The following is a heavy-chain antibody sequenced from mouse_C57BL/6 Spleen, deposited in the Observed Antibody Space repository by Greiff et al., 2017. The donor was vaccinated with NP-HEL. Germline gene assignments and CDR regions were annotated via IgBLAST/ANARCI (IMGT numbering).Heavy chain of an antibody. CDR1: GYSLTGYG. CDR2: IWSGGRT. CDR3: AGKATVGDAMDY. Sequence: QVQLKESGPGLVQPSQSLSITCTASGYSLTGYGVHWVRQSPGKGLEWLGVIWSGGRTNCNTTFISRLGISKDNSKSQIFFKMNSLQADDAAIYYCAGKATVGDAMDYWGQGTSVTVSS. J-gene: IGHJ4*01. D-gene: IGHD1-1*01. V-gene: IGHV2-2*01.